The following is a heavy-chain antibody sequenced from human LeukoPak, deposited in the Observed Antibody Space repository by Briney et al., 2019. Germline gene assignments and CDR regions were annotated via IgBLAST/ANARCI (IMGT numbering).Heavy chain of an antibody. V-gene: IGHV4-34*01. J-gene: IGHJ4*02. Sequence: SETLSLTCAAYGGSFSGYYWSWIRQPPGKGLEWIGEINHSGSTNYNPSLKSRVTISVDTSKNQFSLKLSSVTAADTAVYYCARGPYCGGDCYSHLDYWGQGTLVTVSS. D-gene: IGHD2-21*02. CDR1: GGSFSGYY. CDR2: INHSGST. CDR3: ARGPYCGGDCYSHLDY.